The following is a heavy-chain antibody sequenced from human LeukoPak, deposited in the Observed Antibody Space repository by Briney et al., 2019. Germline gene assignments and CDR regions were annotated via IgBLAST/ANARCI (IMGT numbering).Heavy chain of an antibody. CDR3: ARDGEAAGLYFDY. D-gene: IGHD6-13*01. V-gene: IGHV3-7*01. CDR1: GFSYNSYW. Sequence: GGSLRLSCAVSGFSYNSYWMNWVRQAPGRGREGVASINQDGSEKYYADSVKGRFIMSRDNAKNSLYLQMNSLRVEDTAIYYCARDGEAAGLYFDYWGQGTLVTVSS. CDR2: INQDGSEK. J-gene: IGHJ4*02.